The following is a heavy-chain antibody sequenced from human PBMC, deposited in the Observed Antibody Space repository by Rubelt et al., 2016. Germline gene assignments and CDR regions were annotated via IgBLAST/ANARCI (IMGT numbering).Heavy chain of an antibody. Sequence: QITLKESGPTLVKPTQTLTLTCTFSGFSLSAYGVGVGWIRQPTGEALEWLALVYWDDDKRYSPSLRSRLTIIKDTSKNQVILTMTNMDPMDTGRYFWARRRGMFDPWGQGILVTVSS. V-gene: IGHV2-5*02. CDR3: ARRRGMFDP. CDR1: GFSLSAYGVG. CDR2: VYWDDDK. J-gene: IGHJ5*02. D-gene: IGHD3-16*01.